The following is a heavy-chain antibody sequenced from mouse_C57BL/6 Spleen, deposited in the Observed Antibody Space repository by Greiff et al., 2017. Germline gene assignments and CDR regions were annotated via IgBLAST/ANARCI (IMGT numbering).Heavy chain of an antibody. J-gene: IGHJ3*01. Sequence: DVQLQESGAELVRPGASVKLSCTASGFNIKDDYMHWVKQRPEQGLEWIGWIDPENGDTEYASKFQGKATITADTSSNTAYLQLSSLTSEDTAVYYCTTYGSFFAYWGQGTLVTVSA. D-gene: IGHD1-1*01. V-gene: IGHV14-4*01. CDR3: TTYGSFFAY. CDR1: GFNIKDDY. CDR2: IDPENGDT.